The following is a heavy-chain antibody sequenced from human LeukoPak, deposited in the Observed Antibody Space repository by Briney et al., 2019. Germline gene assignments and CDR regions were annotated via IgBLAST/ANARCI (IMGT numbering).Heavy chain of an antibody. D-gene: IGHD3-10*01. V-gene: IGHV3-48*01. J-gene: IGHJ4*02. CDR1: GFTFSNYN. CDR3: ARDFAREFTIDY. CDR2: ISSSSNII. Sequence: GGSLRLSCAASGFTFSNYNMNWVRQPPEKGLQWVSYISSSSNIIYYADSVKGRFTISRDNAKNSLFLQMNSLRAEDTAVYYCARDFAREFTIDYWGQGTLVTVSS.